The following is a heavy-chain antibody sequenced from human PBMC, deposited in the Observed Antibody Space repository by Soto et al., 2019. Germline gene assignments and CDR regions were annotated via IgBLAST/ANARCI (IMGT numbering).Heavy chain of an antibody. J-gene: IGHJ6*02. D-gene: IGHD2-8*01. CDR3: AKGLNVYYYYGLDV. Sequence: GSLRLSCAASEFTFSSYAMSWVRQAPGKGLEWVSAISGSGGSTYYADSVKGRFTISRDNSKNTLYLQMNSLRAEDTAVYYCAKGLNVYYYYGLDVWGQGTTVTVSS. CDR1: EFTFSSYA. V-gene: IGHV3-23*01. CDR2: ISGSGGST.